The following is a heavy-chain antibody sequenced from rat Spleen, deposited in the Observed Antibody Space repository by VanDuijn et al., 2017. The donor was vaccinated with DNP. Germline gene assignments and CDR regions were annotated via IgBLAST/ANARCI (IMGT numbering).Heavy chain of an antibody. CDR2: ITSGGGTT. CDR3: ASNNYFDY. V-gene: IGHV5-31*01. Sequence: EVQLVESGGDLVQPGRSLKLSCVASGFTFNYYWMTWIRHVPGKGLEWVASITSGGGTTNYRDSVKGRFTISRDDAKNTQYLQIDSLRSEDSATYYCASNNYFDYWGQGVMVTVSS. CDR1: GFTFNYYW. J-gene: IGHJ2*01.